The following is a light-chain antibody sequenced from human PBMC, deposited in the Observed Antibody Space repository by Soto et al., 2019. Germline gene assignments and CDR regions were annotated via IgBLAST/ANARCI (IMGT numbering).Light chain of an antibody. J-gene: IGLJ1*01. CDR1: SSDVGIYNY. V-gene: IGLV2-14*01. CDR2: EVS. CDR3: SSYTTSSPRV. Sequence: QSALTQPASVSGSPGQSIAISCTGSSSDVGIYNYVSWYQQHPGKVPKLIVYEVSNRPSGVSHRFSGSKSGNTASLTISGLQAEDEADYYCSSYTTSSPRVFGTGTKLTVL.